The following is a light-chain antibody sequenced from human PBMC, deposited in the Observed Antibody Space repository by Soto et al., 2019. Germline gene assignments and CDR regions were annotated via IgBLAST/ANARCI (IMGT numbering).Light chain of an antibody. CDR1: QGISSW. J-gene: IGKJ1*01. Sequence: DIQMTQSPSSVSASVGDRVTITCRASQGISSWLAWYQQKPGKAPNLLIYGASTLQSGVPSRFSGSGSGTDFTLTISSLQPEDFGSYYCLQDYNYPRTFGQGTKVDIK. CDR3: LQDYNYPRT. CDR2: GAS. V-gene: IGKV1-12*01.